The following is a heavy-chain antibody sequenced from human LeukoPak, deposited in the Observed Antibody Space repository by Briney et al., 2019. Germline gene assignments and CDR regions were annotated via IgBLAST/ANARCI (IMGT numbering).Heavy chain of an antibody. J-gene: IGHJ4*02. Sequence: GASAKVSCKASGYTFVNYFIHWVRQAPGQGLDYMGSINPNTGSTIYAQNFQGRVIVTRDTSTSTVYMELSSLKSEDTAVYFCARDVRDGYNHFDYWGQETQVTVSS. CDR3: ARDVRDGYNHFDY. D-gene: IGHD5-24*01. CDR2: INPNTGST. V-gene: IGHV1-46*01. CDR1: GYTFVNYF.